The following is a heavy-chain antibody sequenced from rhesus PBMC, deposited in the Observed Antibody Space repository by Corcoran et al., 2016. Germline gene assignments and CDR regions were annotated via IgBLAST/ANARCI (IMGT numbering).Heavy chain of an antibody. J-gene: IGHJ2*01. Sequence: QVQLVQSGAEVKKPGSSVKVSCKASGYTFTDYYMHWVRQAPRQGLEWMGWINHYKGKKKYAQKCQDRVTLTRDTSTSTAYMELSSLRSEDTAVYYCASSDWGDYADWYFDLWGPGTPITISS. V-gene: IGHV1S2*01. CDR1: GYTFTDYY. CDR3: ASSDWGDYADWYFDL. D-gene: IGHD3-34*01. CDR2: INHYKGKK.